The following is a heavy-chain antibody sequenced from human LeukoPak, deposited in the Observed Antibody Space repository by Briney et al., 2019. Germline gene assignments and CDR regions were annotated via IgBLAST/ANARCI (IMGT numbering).Heavy chain of an antibody. CDR2: IKQDGSEK. J-gene: IGHJ4*02. CDR1: GFTFSSYW. CDR3: ARDPYCSSTSCYTTRWY. D-gene: IGHD2-2*02. V-gene: IGHV3-7*01. Sequence: GGSLRLSCAASGFTFSSYWMSWVRQAPGKGLEWVANIKQDGSEKYYVDSVKGRFTISRDNAKNSLYLQMNSLRAEDTAVYYCARDPYCSSTSCYTTRWYWRQGTLVTVSS.